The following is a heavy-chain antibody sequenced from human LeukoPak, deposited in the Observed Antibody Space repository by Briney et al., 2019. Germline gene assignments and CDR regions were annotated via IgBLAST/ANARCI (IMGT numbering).Heavy chain of an antibody. J-gene: IGHJ4*02. CDR2: IYYSGST. D-gene: IGHD5-12*01. V-gene: IGHV4-61*08. Sequence: PETLSLTCTVSGGSISSGGYYWSWIRQHPGKGLEWIGYIYYSGSTNYNPSLKSRVTISVDTSKNQFSLKLSSVTAADTAVYYCVGRRGYSGYDQFDYWGQGTLVTVSS. CDR3: VGRRGYSGYDQFDY. CDR1: GGSISSGGYY.